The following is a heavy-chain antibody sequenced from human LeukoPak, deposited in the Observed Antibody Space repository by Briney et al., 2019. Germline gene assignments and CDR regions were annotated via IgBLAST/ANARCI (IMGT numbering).Heavy chain of an antibody. CDR2: IGGSGGNT. CDR1: GFTFSTFA. CDR3: AKDRVVLPAAIPSDFDY. Sequence: GGSLRLSCAASGFTFSTFAMSWVRQAPRKGLEWVSAIGGSGGNTYYADSVKGRFTISRDNSKNTLYLQMNSLRAEDTAVYYCAKDRVVLPAAIPSDFDYWGQGTLVTVSS. J-gene: IGHJ4*02. D-gene: IGHD2-2*02. V-gene: IGHV3-23*01.